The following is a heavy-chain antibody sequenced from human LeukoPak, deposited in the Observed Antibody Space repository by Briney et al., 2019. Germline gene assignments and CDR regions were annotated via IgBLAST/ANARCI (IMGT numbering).Heavy chain of an antibody. D-gene: IGHD5-24*01. J-gene: IGHJ4*02. V-gene: IGHV3-23*01. CDR1: GFTFSDYA. CDR3: ARDWGYNPEGLDY. Sequence: PGGSLRLSCAASGFTFSDYAMNWVRQAPGKGLEWVSTISGSGGNTYYAGSVKGRFTISRDNSKNTLYLQMNSLRAEDTAVYYCARDWGYNPEGLDYWGQGTLVTVSS. CDR2: ISGSGGNT.